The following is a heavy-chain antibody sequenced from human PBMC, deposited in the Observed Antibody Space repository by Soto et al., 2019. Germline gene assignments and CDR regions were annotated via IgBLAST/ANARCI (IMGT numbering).Heavy chain of an antibody. CDR2: ISAYNGNT. V-gene: IGHV1-18*04. D-gene: IGHD3-3*01. CDR3: ARGKNVLRFLELLPIRDAYYFDY. J-gene: IGHJ4*01. CDR1: GYTFTSYG. Sequence: ASVKVSCKASGYTFTSYGISWVRQAPGQGLEWMGWISAYNGNTNYAQKLQGRVTMTTGTSTSTAYMELRSLRSDDTAVYYCARGKNVLRFLELLPIRDAYYFDYWG.